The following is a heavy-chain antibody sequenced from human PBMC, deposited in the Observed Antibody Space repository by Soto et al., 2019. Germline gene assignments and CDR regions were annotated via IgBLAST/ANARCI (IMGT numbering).Heavy chain of an antibody. CDR2: IYYSGSI. V-gene: IGHV4-59*12. CDR3: ARYEAAAGYNWFDP. D-gene: IGHD6-13*01. CDR1: GGSISSYY. Sequence: SETLSLTCTVSGGSISSYYWSWIRQPPGTGLEWIGYIYYSGSIYYNPSLKSRVTISVDTSKNQFSLKLSSVTAADTAVYYCARYEAAAGYNWFDPWGQGTLVTVSS. J-gene: IGHJ5*02.